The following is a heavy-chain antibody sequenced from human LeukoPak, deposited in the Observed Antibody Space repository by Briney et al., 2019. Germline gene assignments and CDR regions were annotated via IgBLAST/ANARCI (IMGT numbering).Heavy chain of an antibody. D-gene: IGHD2-2*01. CDR2: INPNSGST. J-gene: IGHJ6*02. CDR3: TRATSVVVPAADHYYYGMDV. V-gene: IGHV1-2*02. CDR1: GSTFTGYY. Sequence: ASVKVSCKATGSTFTGYYMHWVRQAPGQGLEWMGWINPNSGSTDYAQKFQGRVTMTRDTSLSTAYMELSRLRSDDTAVYYCTRATSVVVPAADHYYYGMDVWGQGTTVTVSS.